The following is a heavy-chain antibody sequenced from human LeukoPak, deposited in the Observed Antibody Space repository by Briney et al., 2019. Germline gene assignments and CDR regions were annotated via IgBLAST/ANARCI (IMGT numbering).Heavy chain of an antibody. V-gene: IGHV1-2*06. J-gene: IGHJ5*02. D-gene: IGHD6-13*01. CDR1: GYIYTRYY. Sequence: SVKVSCKPSGYIYTRYYIYWVRQAPRQGLEWMGRINPHTGGKDYAQKFQCRITMTRDTSITTAYMELSRLTSDDTAMYYCAKVPPSITAAGNWLDPWGQGALVTVSS. CDR2: INPHTGGK. CDR3: AKVPPSITAAGNWLDP.